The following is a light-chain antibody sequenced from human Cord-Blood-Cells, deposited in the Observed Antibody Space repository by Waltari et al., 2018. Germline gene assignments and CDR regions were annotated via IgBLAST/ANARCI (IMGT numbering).Light chain of an antibody. Sequence: EIGLTQSPATLSLSPGEQATLSCRACQRVSSYLAWYQQKHGQAPRLLIYDSSNRATGIPSRFSGSGSGTDCTLTISSLEPEDFAVYYGQQRSSWTFGQGTKVEIK. V-gene: IGKV3-11*01. CDR1: QRVSSY. J-gene: IGKJ1*01. CDR2: DSS. CDR3: QQRSSWT.